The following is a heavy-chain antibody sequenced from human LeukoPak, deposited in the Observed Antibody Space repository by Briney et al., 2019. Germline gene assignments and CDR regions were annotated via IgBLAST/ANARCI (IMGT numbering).Heavy chain of an antibody. V-gene: IGHV3-48*01. CDR1: GFTFSQYS. Sequence: GGSLRLSCAASGFTFSQYSINWVRQAPGKGLEWVSHLRYTGETFYADSVKGRFTISRDNVRNSLYLQMNSLRAEDTAMYYCARSGYSSSWYYFDYWGQGTLVTVSS. CDR3: ARSGYSSSWYYFDY. J-gene: IGHJ4*02. D-gene: IGHD6-13*01. CDR2: LRYTGET.